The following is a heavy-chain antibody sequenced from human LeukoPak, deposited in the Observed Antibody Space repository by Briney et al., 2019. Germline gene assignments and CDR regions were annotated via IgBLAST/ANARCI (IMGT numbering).Heavy chain of an antibody. J-gene: IGHJ4*02. V-gene: IGHV5-51*01. CDR2: IYPGDSDT. CDR1: GYSFTSYW. CDR3: ARHERETNYYDSSGYLGY. Sequence: GESLKISCKGSGYSFTSYWIGWVRQMPGKGLEWMGIIYPGDSDTRYSPSFQGQVTISADKSISTAYLQWSSLKASDTAMYYCARHERETNYYDSSGYLGYWGQGTLVTVSS. D-gene: IGHD3-22*01.